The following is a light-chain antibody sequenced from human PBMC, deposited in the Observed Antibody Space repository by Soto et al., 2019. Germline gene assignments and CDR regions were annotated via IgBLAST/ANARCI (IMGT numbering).Light chain of an antibody. CDR1: QSISSW. Sequence: DIQMTQSPSTLSASVGDRVTITCRASQSISSWLAWYQQKPGKAPKLLIYDASSLESGVPSRFSGSGSGTEFTLTISSLQPDDFATYYCQQYNSYLWTVGQGTKVDNK. CDR3: QQYNSYLWT. V-gene: IGKV1-5*01. CDR2: DAS. J-gene: IGKJ1*01.